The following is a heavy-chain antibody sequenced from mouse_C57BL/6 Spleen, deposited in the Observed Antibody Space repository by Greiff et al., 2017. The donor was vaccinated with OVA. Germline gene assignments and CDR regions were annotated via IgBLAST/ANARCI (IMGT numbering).Heavy chain of an antibody. CDR1: GYTFTDYY. CDR3: ARSGVTTVVASYWYFDV. V-gene: IGHV1-19*01. D-gene: IGHD1-1*01. CDR2: INPYNGGT. J-gene: IGHJ1*03. Sequence: EVQLQQSGPVLVKPGASVKMSCKASGYTFTDYYMNWVKQSHGKSLEWIGVINPYNGGTSYNQKFKGKATLTVDKSSSTAYMELNSLTSEDSAVYYCARSGVTTVVASYWYFDVWGTGTTVTVSS.